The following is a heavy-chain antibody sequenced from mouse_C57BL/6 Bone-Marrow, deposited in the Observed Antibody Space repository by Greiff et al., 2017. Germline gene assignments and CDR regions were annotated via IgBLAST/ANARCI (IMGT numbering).Heavy chain of an antibody. CDR3: AKRAYDYRYYAMDY. Sequence: EVQLQQSVAELVRPGASVKLSCTASGFNFKNTYMHWVKQRPEQGLEWIGRIDPANGNTKYDPKFQGKATITADTSSNTAYLQLSSLTSDDTAVYYCAKRAYDYRYYAMDYWGQGTTVTVSS. V-gene: IGHV14-3*01. CDR2: IDPANGNT. J-gene: IGHJ4*01. D-gene: IGHD2-4*01. CDR1: GFNFKNTY.